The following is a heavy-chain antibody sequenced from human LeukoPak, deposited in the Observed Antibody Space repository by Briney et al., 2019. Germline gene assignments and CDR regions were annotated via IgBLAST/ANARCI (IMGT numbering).Heavy chain of an antibody. CDR1: GFTFDDYA. CDR3: AKDVAYYYGSGSFSAFDI. V-gene: IGHV3-9*01. Sequence: GGSLRLSCAASGFTFDDYAMHWVRQAPGKGLEGVSGISWNSGSIGYADSVKGRFTISRDNAKNSLYLQMNSLRAEDTALYYCAKDVAYYYGSGSFSAFDIWGQGTMVTVSS. J-gene: IGHJ3*02. CDR2: ISWNSGSI. D-gene: IGHD3-10*01.